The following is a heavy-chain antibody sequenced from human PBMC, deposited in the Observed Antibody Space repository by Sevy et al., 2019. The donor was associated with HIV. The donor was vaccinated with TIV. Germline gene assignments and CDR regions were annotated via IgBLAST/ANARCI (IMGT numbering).Heavy chain of an antibody. CDR3: ARGGDFNDRSAKRDFDY. CDR1: GFTFSNYG. D-gene: IGHD3-22*01. CDR2: IWNDGSNK. J-gene: IGHJ4*02. V-gene: IGHV3-33*01. Sequence: GGSLRISCAASGFTFSNYGMHWVRQAPGKGLEWVAVIWNDGSNKYYADSVKGGFTISRDNSKNTLNLQMNSLRVEDTAVYYCARGGDFNDRSAKRDFDYWGQGTLVTVSS.